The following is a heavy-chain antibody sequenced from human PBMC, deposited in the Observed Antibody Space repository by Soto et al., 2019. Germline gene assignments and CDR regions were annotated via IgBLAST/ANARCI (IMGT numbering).Heavy chain of an antibody. V-gene: IGHV4-39*01. CDR3: ARQRLYYFDY. CDR2: IYYSGST. CDR1: GGSISSSSYY. J-gene: IGHJ4*02. D-gene: IGHD3-16*01. Sequence: QLQLQESGPGLVKPSETLSLTCTVSGGSISSSSYYWGWIRQPPGKGLEWIGGIYYSGSTYYNPSLKSRVTISVDTSKNQFSLKLSSVTAADTAVYYCARQRLYYFDYWGQGTLVTVSS.